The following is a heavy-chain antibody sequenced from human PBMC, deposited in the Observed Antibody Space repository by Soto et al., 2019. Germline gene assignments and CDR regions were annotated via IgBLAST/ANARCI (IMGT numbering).Heavy chain of an antibody. CDR1: GFTFSSYG. V-gene: IGHV3-30*18. J-gene: IGHJ4*02. CDR2: ISYDGSNK. CDR3: AKGYGDYDYFDY. Sequence: ESGGGVVQPGRSLRLSCAASGFTFSSYGMHWVRQAPGKGLEWVAVISYDGSNKYYADSVKGRFTISRDNSKNTLYLQMNSLRAEDTAVYYCAKGYGDYDYFDYWGQGTLVTVSS. D-gene: IGHD4-17*01.